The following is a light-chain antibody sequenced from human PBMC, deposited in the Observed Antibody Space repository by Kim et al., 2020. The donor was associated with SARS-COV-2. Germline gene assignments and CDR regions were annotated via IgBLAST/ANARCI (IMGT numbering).Light chain of an antibody. V-gene: IGKV1-16*01. J-gene: IGKJ1*01. CDR2: AAS. CDR3: QQYDGYPRT. CDR1: QGIANN. Sequence: ASVGDRVIITCRASQGIANNVAWFQQKPGKAPKALIYAASILESGVPSRFSGSGSGTDFILTISSLQPEDYATYYCQQYDGYPRTFGQGTKVDIK.